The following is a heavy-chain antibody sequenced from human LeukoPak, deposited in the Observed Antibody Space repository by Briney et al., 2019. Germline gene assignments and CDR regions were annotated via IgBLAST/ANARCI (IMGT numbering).Heavy chain of an antibody. Sequence: ASVKVSCKASGGTFSSYAISWVRQAPGQGLEWMGRIIPILGIANYAQKFQGRVTITADKSTSTAYMELSSLRPEDTAVYYCARGIGSEWLLFDYWGQGTLVTVSS. CDR1: GGTFSSYA. D-gene: IGHD3-3*01. CDR2: IIPILGIA. J-gene: IGHJ4*02. CDR3: ARGIGSEWLLFDY. V-gene: IGHV1-69*04.